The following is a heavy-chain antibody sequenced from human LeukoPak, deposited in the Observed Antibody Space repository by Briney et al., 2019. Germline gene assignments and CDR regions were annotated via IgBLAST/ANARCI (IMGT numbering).Heavy chain of an antibody. D-gene: IGHD3-10*01. Sequence: PGGSLRLSCAASGFTFSSYAMSWVRQAPGKGLEWVSAISGSGGSTYYADSVKGRFTISRDNSKNTLYLQMNSLRAEDTAVYYCAKDLREITMVRGVIGYAFDIWGQGTMVTVSS. CDR1: GFTFSSYA. CDR3: AKDLREITMVRGVIGYAFDI. CDR2: ISGSGGST. V-gene: IGHV3-23*01. J-gene: IGHJ3*02.